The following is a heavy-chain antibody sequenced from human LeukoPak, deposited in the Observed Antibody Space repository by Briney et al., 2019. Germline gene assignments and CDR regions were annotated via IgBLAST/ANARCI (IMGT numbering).Heavy chain of an antibody. CDR2: IRDGGEA. CDR3: ARDRAALQDWVEFDP. Sequence: GGSLRFSCAASGFTVSDYYMSWVRQAPGKGLEWGGLIRDGGEAFYADFVRGRFAISRDESENTLYLQMSSLRVEDTAVYFCARDRAALQDWVEFDPWGQGTPVSVSS. D-gene: IGHD3/OR15-3a*01. CDR1: GFTVSDYY. V-gene: IGHV3-66*02. J-gene: IGHJ5*02.